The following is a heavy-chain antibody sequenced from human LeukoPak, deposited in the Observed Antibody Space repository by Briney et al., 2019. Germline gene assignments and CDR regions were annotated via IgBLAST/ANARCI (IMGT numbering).Heavy chain of an antibody. CDR3: ARSHSSSWYDEGFDP. J-gene: IGHJ5*02. CDR1: GGTFSSYA. CDR2: IIPIFGTA. D-gene: IGHD6-13*01. V-gene: IGHV1-69*13. Sequence: ASVKVSCKASGGTFSSYAISWVRQAPGQGLEWMGGIIPIFGTANYAQKFQGRVTITADESTSTAYMELSSLRSEDTAVYYCARSHSSSWYDEGFDPWGQGTLVTVSS.